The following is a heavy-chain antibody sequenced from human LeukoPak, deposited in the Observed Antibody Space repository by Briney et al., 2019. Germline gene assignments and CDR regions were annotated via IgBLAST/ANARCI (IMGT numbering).Heavy chain of an antibody. CDR3: VRDRYDTLTGYNDAFDM. CDR2: IKQDGSEK. D-gene: IGHD3-9*01. CDR1: GFTFSSYA. Sequence: GGSLRLSCAASGFTFSSYAMSWVRQAPGKGLEWVANIKQDGSEKYYVDSVKGRFTISRDNAKNSLYLQMNSLRAEDTAVYYCVRDRYDTLTGYNDAFDMWGQGTMVTVSS. V-gene: IGHV3-7*01. J-gene: IGHJ3*02.